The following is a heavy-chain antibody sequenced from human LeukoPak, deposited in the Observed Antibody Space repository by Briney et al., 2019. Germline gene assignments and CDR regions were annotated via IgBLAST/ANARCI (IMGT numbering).Heavy chain of an antibody. J-gene: IGHJ4*02. CDR1: GGSISSGGYS. Sequence: SETLSLTCAVSGGSISSGGYSWSWIRQPPGKGLEWIGYIYHSGSTYYNPSLKSRVTISVDRSKNQFSLKLSSVTAADTAVYYCARDQSGLGEYYFDYWGQGTLVTASS. D-gene: IGHD3-16*01. CDR2: IYHSGST. V-gene: IGHV4-30-2*01. CDR3: ARDQSGLGEYYFDY.